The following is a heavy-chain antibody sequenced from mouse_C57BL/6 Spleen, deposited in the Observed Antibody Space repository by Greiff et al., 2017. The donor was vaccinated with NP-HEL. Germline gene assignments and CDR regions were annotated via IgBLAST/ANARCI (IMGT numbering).Heavy chain of an antibody. V-gene: IGHV1-80*01. D-gene: IGHD1-1*01. Sequence: VQLQQSGAELVKPGASVKISCKASGYAFSSYWMNWVKQRPGKGLEWIGQIYPGDGDTNYNGKFKGKATLTADKSSSTAYMQLSSLTSEDSAVYFCARLAVYGSSHDWYFDVWGTGTTVTVSS. CDR2: IYPGDGDT. CDR1: GYAFSSYW. J-gene: IGHJ1*03. CDR3: ARLAVYGSSHDWYFDV.